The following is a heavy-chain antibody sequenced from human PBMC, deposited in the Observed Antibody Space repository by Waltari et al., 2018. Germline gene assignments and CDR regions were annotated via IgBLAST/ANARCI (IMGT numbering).Heavy chain of an antibody. V-gene: IGHV4-4*02. D-gene: IGHD3-10*01. Sequence: QVQLQESGPGLVKPSGTLSLTCAVSGGSISSSNWWSWVRQPPGKGLEWIGEIYHSGSTNDNPALKSRVTISVDKSKNQFSLKLSSVTAADTAGYYCARRQPRGLLWFGEGDYWGQGTMVTVSS. CDR2: IYHSGST. CDR1: GGSISSSNW. CDR3: ARRQPRGLLWFGEGDY. J-gene: IGHJ4*02.